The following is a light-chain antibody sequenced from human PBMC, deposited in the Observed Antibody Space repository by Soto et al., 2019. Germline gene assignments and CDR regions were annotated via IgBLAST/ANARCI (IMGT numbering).Light chain of an antibody. V-gene: IGLV2-14*01. Sequence: LTQPASVSGSPGQSITVSFTGTSSDVGGYNYVSWYQQHPGKAPKLMVYDVSNRPSGVSNRFSGSKSGNTASLTISGLQAEDEADYYCTSYASSSTYVFGTGTKVTVL. CDR3: TSYASSSTYV. CDR1: SSDVGGYNY. CDR2: DVS. J-gene: IGLJ1*01.